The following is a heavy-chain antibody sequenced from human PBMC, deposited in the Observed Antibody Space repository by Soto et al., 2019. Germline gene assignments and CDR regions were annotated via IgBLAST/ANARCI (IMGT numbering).Heavy chain of an antibody. Sequence: DVQLWESGGGLVQPGGYLRLSCAASGFSFGSYALSWVRQGPGKGLEWVSTISGSDGKTFYADSVKGRFSISRDTSQSTLYLQMNSLRADDTAMYYCARWSYLDYWGQGTRVTVSS. CDR1: GFSFGSYA. CDR3: ARWSYLDY. J-gene: IGHJ4*02. CDR2: ISGSDGKT. D-gene: IGHD3-3*01. V-gene: IGHV3-23*01.